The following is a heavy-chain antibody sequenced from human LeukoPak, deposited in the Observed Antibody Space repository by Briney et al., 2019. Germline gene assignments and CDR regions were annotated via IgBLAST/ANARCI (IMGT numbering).Heavy chain of an antibody. CDR3: LRVPY. CDR2: ISGDGSDT. Sequence: GGSLRLSCAVSGFTFSSYYMHWVRQVPGKGLVWISRISGDGSDTNCADSVKGRFTISRDNAKNTLYLQMNSLRAEDTAVYYCLRVPYWGQGALVTVSS. V-gene: IGHV3-74*01. CDR1: GFTFSSYY. J-gene: IGHJ4*02.